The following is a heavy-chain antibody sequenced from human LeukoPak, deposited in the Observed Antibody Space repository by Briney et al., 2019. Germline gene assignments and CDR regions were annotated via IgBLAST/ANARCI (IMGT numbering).Heavy chain of an antibody. CDR1: GGSISSYY. CDR3: ARDELGVSGSGVYYYYGMDV. J-gene: IGHJ6*02. Sequence: SETLSLTCTVSGGSISSYYWSWIRQPPGKGLEWIGYIYYSGSTNYNPSLKSRVTISVDTSKNQFSLKLSSVTAADTAVYYCARDELGVSGSGVYYYYGMDVWGQGTTVTVSS. V-gene: IGHV4-59*01. D-gene: IGHD3-10*01. CDR2: IYYSGST.